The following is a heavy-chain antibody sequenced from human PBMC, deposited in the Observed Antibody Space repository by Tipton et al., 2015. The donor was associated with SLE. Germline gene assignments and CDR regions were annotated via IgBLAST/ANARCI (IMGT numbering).Heavy chain of an antibody. CDR1: GVSVASTDFY. CDR2: VYTSGSP. J-gene: IGHJ3*02. V-gene: IGHV4-61*02. CDR3: ARTLDTLDI. Sequence: TLSLTCSVSGVSVASTDFYWVWIRQSAGKGLEWIGRVYTSGSPYYNPSLKSRVAISVDTSKNQFSLKLTSVTAADTAVYYCARTLDTLDIWGQGTMVTVSS.